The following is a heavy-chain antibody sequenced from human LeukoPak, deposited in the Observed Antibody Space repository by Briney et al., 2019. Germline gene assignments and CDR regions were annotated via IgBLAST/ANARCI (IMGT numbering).Heavy chain of an antibody. V-gene: IGHV3-30*18. CDR3: AKGVRSTRFYYYYYMDV. Sequence: GGSLRLSCAASGFTFSSYGMHWVRQAPGKGLEWVAVISYDGSNKYYADSVKGRSAISRDNSKNTLYLQMNSLRAEDTAVYYCAKGVRSTRFYYYYYMDVWGKGTTVTVSS. CDR1: GFTFSSYG. J-gene: IGHJ6*03. CDR2: ISYDGSNK. D-gene: IGHD2-2*01.